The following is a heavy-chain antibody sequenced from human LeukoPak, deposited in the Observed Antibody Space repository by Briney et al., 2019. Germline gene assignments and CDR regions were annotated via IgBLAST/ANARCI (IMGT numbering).Heavy chain of an antibody. J-gene: IGHJ1*01. CDR1: GFTFSSYA. D-gene: IGHD5-12*01. Sequence: PGGSLRLSCAASGFTFSSYAMSWVRQAPGKGLERVSSTKGSGGSTYYADSVKGRFTISRDNSKNTLYLQMNSLRADDTAVYYCAKSVSGYLEYFQRWGQGTLVTVSS. CDR2: TKGSGGST. V-gene: IGHV3-23*01. CDR3: AKSVSGYLEYFQR.